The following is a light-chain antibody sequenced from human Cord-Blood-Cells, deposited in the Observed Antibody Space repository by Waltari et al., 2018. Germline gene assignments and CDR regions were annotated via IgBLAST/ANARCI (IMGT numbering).Light chain of an antibody. CDR2: EGS. V-gene: IGLV2-23*01. CDR1: SSDVGSYNL. Sequence: QSALTQPASVSGSPGQSITISCTGTSSDVGSYNLVSWYQQHPGKAPKLMIYEGSKRPSGVSNRFAGSKSGNTAFLTIPGLQAEDEADYYCCSYAGSSTFYVFGTGTKVTVL. J-gene: IGLJ1*01. CDR3: CSYAGSSTFYV.